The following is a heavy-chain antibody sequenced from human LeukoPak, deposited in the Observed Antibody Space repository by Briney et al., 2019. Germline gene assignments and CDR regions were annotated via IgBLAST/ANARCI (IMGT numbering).Heavy chain of an antibody. CDR3: AKDRGGGSQLGDAYDV. Sequence: GRSLRLSCAASGFPFDEHAMHWVRQAPGEGLEWVSGISYSSETIGYVDSVKGRFTISRDNVRKSLYLQMNSLRIEDTALYYCAKDRGGGSQLGDAYDVWGQGTMVSVSS. D-gene: IGHD5-24*01. V-gene: IGHV3-9*01. CDR1: GFPFDEHA. J-gene: IGHJ3*01. CDR2: ISYSSETI.